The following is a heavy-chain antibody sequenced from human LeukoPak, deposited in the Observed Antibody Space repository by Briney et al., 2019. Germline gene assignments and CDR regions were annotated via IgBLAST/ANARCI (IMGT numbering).Heavy chain of an antibody. CDR3: ARGLDCSGGSCYRSPSGYNWFDP. V-gene: IGHV1-69*01. D-gene: IGHD2-15*01. J-gene: IGHJ5*02. CDR2: IIPIFGTA. CDR1: GGTFSSYA. Sequence: GSSVKVSCEASGGTFSSYAISWVRQAPGQGLEWMGGIIPIFGTANYAQKFQGRVTITADESTSTAYMELSSLRSEDTAVYYCARGLDCSGGSCYRSPSGYNWFDPWGQGTLVTVSS.